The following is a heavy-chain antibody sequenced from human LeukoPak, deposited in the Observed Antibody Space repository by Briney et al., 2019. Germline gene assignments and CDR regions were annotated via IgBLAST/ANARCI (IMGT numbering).Heavy chain of an antibody. CDR2: MNPNSGNT. J-gene: IGHJ3*02. V-gene: IGHV1-8*01. CDR1: GYTFTSYD. D-gene: IGHD5-18*01. CDR3: ARGRAMAYDAFDI. Sequence: ASVKVSCKASGYTFTSYDINWVRQATGQGLEWMGWMNPNSGNTGYAQRFQGRVTMTRNTSIGTAYMELSSLRSEDTAVYYCARGRAMAYDAFDIWGQGTMVTVSS.